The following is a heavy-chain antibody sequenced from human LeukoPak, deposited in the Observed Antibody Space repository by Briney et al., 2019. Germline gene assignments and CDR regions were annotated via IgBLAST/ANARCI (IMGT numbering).Heavy chain of an antibody. CDR1: GFTFSSYV. D-gene: IGHD4-17*01. CDR2: ITGSGGRT. J-gene: IGHJ4*02. CDR3: AKARLVTTHFDY. Sequence: GGSLRLSCAASGFTFSSYVMSWVRQAPGKGLEWVSTITGSGGRTYYADSVKGPFTISRDNSKNTLYLQMNSLRAEDTAVYYCAKARLVTTHFDYWGQGTLVTVSS. V-gene: IGHV3-23*01.